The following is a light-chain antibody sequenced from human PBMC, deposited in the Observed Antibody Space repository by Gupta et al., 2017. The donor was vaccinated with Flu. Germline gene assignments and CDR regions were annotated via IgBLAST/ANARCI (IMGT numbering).Light chain of an antibody. CDR2: DNH. J-gene: IGLJ3*02. CDR1: GSNVGINY. V-gene: IGLV1-51*01. Sequence: SVLAQPAQVFSSLAEQVSIACAGGGSNVGINYVTWYQQLPGASPKLLIYDNHVRPSGIPYRFSGSKSGTSATLGITVLQTGDEADYYCGTWDNSMSAVVFGGGTKLTVL. CDR3: GTWDNSMSAVV.